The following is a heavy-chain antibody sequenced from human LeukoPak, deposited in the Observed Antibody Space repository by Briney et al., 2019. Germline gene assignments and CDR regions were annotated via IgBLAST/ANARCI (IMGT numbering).Heavy chain of an antibody. Sequence: SVKVSCKASGYTFTGYYMHWVRQAPGQGLEWMGRIIPILGIANYAQKFQGRVTITADKSTSTAYMELSSLRSEDTAVYYCARDPELAVAANYFDYWGQGTLVTVSS. D-gene: IGHD6-19*01. V-gene: IGHV1-69*04. J-gene: IGHJ4*02. CDR1: GYTFTGYY. CDR3: ARDPELAVAANYFDY. CDR2: IIPILGIA.